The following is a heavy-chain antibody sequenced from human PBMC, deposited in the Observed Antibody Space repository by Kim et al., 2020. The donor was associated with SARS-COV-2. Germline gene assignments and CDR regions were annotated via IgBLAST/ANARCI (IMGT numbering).Heavy chain of an antibody. V-gene: IGHV3-7*01. CDR2: IKQDGSEK. CDR1: GFTFSSYW. D-gene: IGHD1-26*01. Sequence: GGSLRLSCAASGFTFSSYWMSWVRQAPGKGLEWVANIKQDGSEKYYVDSVKGRFTISRDNAKNSLYLQMNSLRAEDTAVYYCARGGSYYHPAAFDIWGQGTMVTVSS. CDR3: ARGGSYYHPAAFDI. J-gene: IGHJ3*02.